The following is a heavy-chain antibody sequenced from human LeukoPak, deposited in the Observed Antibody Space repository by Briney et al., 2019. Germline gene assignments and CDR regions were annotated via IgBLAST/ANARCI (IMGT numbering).Heavy chain of an antibody. CDR2: MNPNSGNT. V-gene: IGHV1-8*01. CDR1: GYTFTSYD. D-gene: IGHD5-24*01. J-gene: IGHJ4*02. Sequence: ASVNVSCKASGYTFTSYDINWVRQAPGQGLEWMGWMNPNSGNTGYAQKFQGRVTMTRNTSISTAYMELSSLRSEDTAVYYCARGCRDGYNYGYWGQGTLVTVSS. CDR3: ARGCRDGYNYGY.